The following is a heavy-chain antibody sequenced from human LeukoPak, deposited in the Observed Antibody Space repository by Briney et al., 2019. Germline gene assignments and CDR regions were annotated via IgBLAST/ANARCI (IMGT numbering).Heavy chain of an antibody. CDR1: GFTFSNYA. Sequence: PGGSLRLSCAASGFTFSNYAMSWIRQAPGKGLEWVANIKRDGSGEYYLDSVKGRFTISRDNAKNSLYLQMNSLRAEDTAVYYCASLLGDKTIFDFWGQGTLVTVSS. V-gene: IGHV3-7*01. D-gene: IGHD1-26*01. J-gene: IGHJ4*02. CDR2: IKRDGSGE. CDR3: ASLLGDKTIFDF.